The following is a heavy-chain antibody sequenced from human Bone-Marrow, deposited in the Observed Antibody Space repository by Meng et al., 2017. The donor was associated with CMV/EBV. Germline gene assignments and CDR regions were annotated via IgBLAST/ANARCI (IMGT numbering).Heavy chain of an antibody. CDR2: IYYSGST. CDR3: ARCGPPYYDFWSGYPYYFDY. CDR1: GSSISSYY. D-gene: IGHD3-3*01. Sequence: SETLSLTCTVSGSSISSYYWSWIRQPPGKGLEWIGSIYYSGSTYYNPSLKSRVTISVDTSKNQFSLKLSSVTAADTAVYYCARCGPPYYDFWSGYPYYFDYWGQGTLVTVSS. V-gene: IGHV4-59*05. J-gene: IGHJ4*02.